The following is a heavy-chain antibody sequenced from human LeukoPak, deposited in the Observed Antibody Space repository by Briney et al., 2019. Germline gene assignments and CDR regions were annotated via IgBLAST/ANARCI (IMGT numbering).Heavy chain of an antibody. J-gene: IGHJ5*02. V-gene: IGHV6-1*01. CDR1: GDSVSSNSVT. Sequence: SQTLSLTCAISGDSVSSNSVTWNWIRQSPSRGLEWLGRTYYRSTWYNDYAGSVRGRITVNPDTSKHKFSLPLNSVTPEDQAVYYCARRLTQYDCFDPWGKGILVTVSS. D-gene: IGHD2-2*01. CDR3: ARRLTQYDCFDP. CDR2: TYYRSTWYN.